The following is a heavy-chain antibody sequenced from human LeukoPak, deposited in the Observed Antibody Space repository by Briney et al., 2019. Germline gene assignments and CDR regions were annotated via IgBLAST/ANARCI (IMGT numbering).Heavy chain of an antibody. D-gene: IGHD1-1*01. J-gene: IGHJ6*03. CDR2: ISAYNGNT. CDR3: ARLNSDNYYYMDV. Sequence: ASVKVSCKASGYTFTRYSLSWVRQAPGQGLEWMGWISAYNGNTNNAHKCKGRVTMTTDKSTSTAYMELRSLSSDDTAVYYCARLNSDNYYYMDVWGKGTTVTISS. CDR1: GYTFTRYS. V-gene: IGHV1-18*01.